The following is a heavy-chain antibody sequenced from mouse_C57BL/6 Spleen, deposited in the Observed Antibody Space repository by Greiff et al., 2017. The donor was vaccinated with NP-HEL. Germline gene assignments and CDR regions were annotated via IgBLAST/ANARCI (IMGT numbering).Heavy chain of an antibody. CDR3: AFSYYGSSYFDY. J-gene: IGHJ2*01. CDR2: IDPSSPSP. V-gene: IGHV1-52*01. D-gene: IGHD1-1*01. CDR1: FYPFTRSW. Sequence: QVQLQQSGAELLRPGSSVKLSCTASFYPFTRSWIHCVPPSPIHGLEWIGNIDPSSPSPHYNQKFKDKATLTVDKSSSTAYMQLSSLTSEDSAVYYCAFSYYGSSYFDYWGQGTTLTVSS.